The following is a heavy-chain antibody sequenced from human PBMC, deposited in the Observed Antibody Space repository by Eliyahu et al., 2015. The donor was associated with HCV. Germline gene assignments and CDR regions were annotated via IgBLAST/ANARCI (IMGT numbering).Heavy chain of an antibody. D-gene: IGHD1-1*01. CDR3: GRVPVGELEGSVLGWFDP. J-gene: IGHJ5*02. CDR2: INSDGSRT. CDR1: GFTFSSYW. V-gene: IGHV3-74*01. Sequence: EVQLVESGGGLVQPGGSLRLSCAAXGFTFSSYWMHWVCQVPGKGLVWVSGINSDGSRTTYADSVKGRFIISRDNAKNTLYLQMNSLRAEDTAVYYCGRVPVGELEGSVLGWFDPWGQGTVVTVSS.